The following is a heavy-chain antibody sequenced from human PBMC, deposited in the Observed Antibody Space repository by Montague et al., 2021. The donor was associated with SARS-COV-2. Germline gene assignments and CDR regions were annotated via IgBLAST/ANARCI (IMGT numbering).Heavy chain of an antibody. CDR3: ASPTSVRWYYFDY. CDR2: ISFSGST. V-gene: IGHV4-39*01. CDR1: GDSISSSRYV. Sequence: SETLSLTCTVSGDSISSSRYVWGWLRQPPGKGRDWIGSISFSGSTYYNPSLRRRVTISVDTSKNQISLKLSSVTAADTAVYYCASPTSVRWYYFDYWGQGTLVTASS. D-gene: IGHD4-23*01. J-gene: IGHJ4*02.